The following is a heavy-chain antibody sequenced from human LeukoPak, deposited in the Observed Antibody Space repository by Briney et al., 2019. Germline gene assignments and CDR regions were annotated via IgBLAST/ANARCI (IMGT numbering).Heavy chain of an antibody. CDR2: IYTSGST. V-gene: IGHV4-4*07. J-gene: IGHJ3*02. D-gene: IGHD6-19*01. CDR3: ARASGSGWLVRSDAFDI. Sequence: PSETLSLTCTVSGGSISSDYWSWIRQPAGQGLEWIGRIYTSGSTNYNPSLKSRVTMSVDTSKTQSSLKLSPVTAADTAVYYCARASGSGWLVRSDAFDIWGQGTMVTVFS. CDR1: GGSISSDY.